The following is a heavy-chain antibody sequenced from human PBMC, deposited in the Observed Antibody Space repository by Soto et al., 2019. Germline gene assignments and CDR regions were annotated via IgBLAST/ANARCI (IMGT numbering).Heavy chain of an antibody. CDR3: ARHRRAGGNYGFYSDF. D-gene: IGHD1-7*01. J-gene: IGHJ4*02. Sequence: EVQLLESGGGLVQPGGSLRLSCAASGFTFSSYGMTWVRQAPGKGLEWVSFSSATGAGTYYADSVKGRLTISGHNSKTPPYLQMTSLRADDPAVYYCARHRRAGGNYGFYSDFWGQGALVIVSS. CDR1: GFTFSSYG. CDR2: SSATGAGT. V-gene: IGHV3-23*01.